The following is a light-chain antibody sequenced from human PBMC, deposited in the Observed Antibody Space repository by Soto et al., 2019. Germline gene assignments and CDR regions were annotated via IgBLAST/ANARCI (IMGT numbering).Light chain of an antibody. CDR2: YAS. Sequence: DIQMTQSPSSLSASVGDRVTITCQASQNINNYLNWYQQKPGRAPKLLIYYASNLEAGVPSRFRGSGSWTDFTFNIGRLQPEDIATYYCQQYENLPTFGQGTRLEIK. CDR1: QNINNY. CDR3: QQYENLPT. J-gene: IGKJ5*01. V-gene: IGKV1-33*01.